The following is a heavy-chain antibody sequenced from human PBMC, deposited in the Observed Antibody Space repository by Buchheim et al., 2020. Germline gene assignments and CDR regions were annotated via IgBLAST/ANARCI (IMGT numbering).Heavy chain of an antibody. CDR1: GFTFSSYS. D-gene: IGHD6-13*01. CDR2: ISSSSSYI. V-gene: IGHV3-21*01. J-gene: IGHJ6*04. CDR3: ARDLLAADYYGMDV. Sequence: EVQLVESGGGLVKPGGSLRLSCAASGFTFSSYSMNWVRQAPGKGLEWVSSISSSSSYIYYADSVKGRFTISRENAKNSLYLQISSLRAEDTAVYYCARDLLAADYYGMDVWGKGTT.